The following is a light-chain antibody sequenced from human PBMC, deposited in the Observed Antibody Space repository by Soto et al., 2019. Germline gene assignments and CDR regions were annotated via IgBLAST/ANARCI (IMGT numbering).Light chain of an antibody. Sequence: EIVMTHSPATLSVSPGERATLSCRASHDVSSRLAWYQQKPGQAPRLLIYGASTRATGLPARFSGSGSGTEFTLTISSLQSEDFAVYYCQHYTNWPLTFGGGTKVEIK. J-gene: IGKJ4*01. CDR1: HDVSSR. CDR3: QHYTNWPLT. CDR2: GAS. V-gene: IGKV3-15*01.